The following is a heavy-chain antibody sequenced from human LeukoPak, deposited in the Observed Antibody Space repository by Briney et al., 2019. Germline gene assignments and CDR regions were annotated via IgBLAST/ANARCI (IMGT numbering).Heavy chain of an antibody. CDR2: IGHAGDT. J-gene: IGHJ4*02. D-gene: IGHD1-26*01. V-gene: IGHV3-13*01. Sequence: GGSLRLSCAASGFAFSSYDMHWVRQVSGKGLEWVSAIGHAGDTYCADSVKGRSTISREDAKNYFFLQMNSLRAGDTAVYFCAALGDSIYWGQGTLVTVSS. CDR3: AALGDSIY. CDR1: GFAFSSYD.